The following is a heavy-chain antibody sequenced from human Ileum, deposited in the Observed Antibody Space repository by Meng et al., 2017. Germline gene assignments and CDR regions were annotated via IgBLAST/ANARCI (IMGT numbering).Heavy chain of an antibody. D-gene: IGHD7-27*01. CDR1: GGSMRSGDNY. Sequence: QLQESGPGLVNPSQTLSLTCSVSGGSMRSGDNYWSWIRQPPGKGLEWIGSICYSGNTYYNPSLKSRVSMSVDTSKKQISLKLNSVTAADTAVYYCARRTGEVDLLDYWGQGTLVTVSS. CDR2: ICYSGNT. CDR3: ARRTGEVDLLDY. J-gene: IGHJ4*02. V-gene: IGHV4-39*01.